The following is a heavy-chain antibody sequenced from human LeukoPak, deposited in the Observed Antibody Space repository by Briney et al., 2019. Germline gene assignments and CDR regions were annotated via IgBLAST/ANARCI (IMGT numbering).Heavy chain of an antibody. J-gene: IGHJ4*02. Sequence: ASVKVSCKASGYTLTSYAMNWVRQAPGQGLEWMGWINTNTGNPTYAQGFTGRFVFSLETSVSTAYLQINSLKAEDTAVYYCARGGGGAVVPALWGQGTLITVSS. CDR2: INTNTGNP. V-gene: IGHV7-4-1*02. D-gene: IGHD2-2*01. CDR1: GYTLTSYA. CDR3: ARGGGGAVVPAL.